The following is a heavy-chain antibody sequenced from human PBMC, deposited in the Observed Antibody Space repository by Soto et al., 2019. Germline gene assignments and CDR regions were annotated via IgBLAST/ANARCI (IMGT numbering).Heavy chain of an antibody. J-gene: IGHJ4*02. D-gene: IGHD6-19*01. CDR2: ISYDGSNK. Sequence: VGSLRLSCAVSGITFSSYVMHWVRQAPGKGLEWVAVISYDGSNKYYADSVKGRFTISRDNSKNTLYLQMNSLRAEDTAVYYCATLRPVGYSSGGIDYWGQGTLVTVSS. V-gene: IGHV3-30*03. CDR3: ATLRPVGYSSGGIDY. CDR1: GITFSSYV.